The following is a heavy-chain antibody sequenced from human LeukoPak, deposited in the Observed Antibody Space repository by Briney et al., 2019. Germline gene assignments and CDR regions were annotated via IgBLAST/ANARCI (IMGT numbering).Heavy chain of an antibody. J-gene: IGHJ4*02. CDR1: GYTFTSYD. V-gene: IGHV1-8*03. Sequence: ASVKVSCKASGYTFTSYDINWVRQATGQGLEWMGWMNPNSGNTAYAQKLQGRVTITRNTSISTAYMELSSLRSEDTAVYYCARDFGQWLPPDYWGQGTLVTVSS. CDR2: MNPNSGNT. D-gene: IGHD6-19*01. CDR3: ARDFGQWLPPDY.